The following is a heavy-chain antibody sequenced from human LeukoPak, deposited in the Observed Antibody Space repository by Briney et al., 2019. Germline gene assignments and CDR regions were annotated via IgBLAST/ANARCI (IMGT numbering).Heavy chain of an antibody. Sequence: QAGGSLRLSCAASGFTFSSYWMHWVRQAPGKGLVWVSRINIDGSSTSYADSVKGRFTISRDNAKNTLYLQMNSLRAEDTAVYYCERVLKWWSPVDYWGQGTLVTVSS. CDR1: GFTFSSYW. J-gene: IGHJ4*02. D-gene: IGHD2-15*01. CDR2: INIDGSST. CDR3: ERVLKWWSPVDY. V-gene: IGHV3-74*01.